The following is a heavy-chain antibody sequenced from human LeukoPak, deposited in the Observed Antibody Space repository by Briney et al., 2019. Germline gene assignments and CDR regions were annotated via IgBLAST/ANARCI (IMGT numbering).Heavy chain of an antibody. D-gene: IGHD3-3*01. Sequence: ASVKVSCKASGYTFTSYGISWVRQAPGQGLEWMGWISAYNGNTNYAQKLQGRVTMTTDTSTSTAYMELRSLRSDDTAVYYCARDRSDYDFWSGYIGGDAFDIWGQGTMVTVSS. CDR1: GYTFTSYG. CDR3: ARDRSDYDFWSGYIGGDAFDI. J-gene: IGHJ3*02. V-gene: IGHV1-18*01. CDR2: ISAYNGNT.